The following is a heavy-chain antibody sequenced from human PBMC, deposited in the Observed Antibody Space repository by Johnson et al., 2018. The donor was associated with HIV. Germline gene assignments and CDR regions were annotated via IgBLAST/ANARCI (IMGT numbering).Heavy chain of an antibody. CDR2: ISYDGSKK. Sequence: QVQLVESGGGVVRPGGSLRLSCAASGFTFSTYGMHWVRQAPGKGLEWVAVISYDGSKKYYADSVKGRFTISRDNSKNTLYLQMNSLRVEDTAVYYVRVVGDAFDIWGQGTMVTVSS. V-gene: IGHV3-30*03. J-gene: IGHJ3*02. CDR1: GFTFSTYG. CDR3: RVVGDAFDI. D-gene: IGHD2-15*01.